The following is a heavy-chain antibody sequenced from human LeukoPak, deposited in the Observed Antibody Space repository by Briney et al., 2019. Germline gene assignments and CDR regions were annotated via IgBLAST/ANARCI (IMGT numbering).Heavy chain of an antibody. Sequence: GGSLRLSCAASGFTFSSYSMNWVRQAPGKGLEWVSSISSSSSYIYYADSVKGRFTISRDNAKNSLYLQMNSLRAGDTAVYYCASFDILTGYASLYNWFDPWGQGTLVTVSS. J-gene: IGHJ5*02. V-gene: IGHV3-21*01. CDR2: ISSSSSYI. CDR1: GFTFSSYS. CDR3: ASFDILTGYASLYNWFDP. D-gene: IGHD3-9*01.